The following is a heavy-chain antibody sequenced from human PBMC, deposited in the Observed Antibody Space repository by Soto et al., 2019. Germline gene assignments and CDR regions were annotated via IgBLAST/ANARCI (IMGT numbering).Heavy chain of an antibody. CDR2: IFHSGNA. D-gene: IGHD2-15*01. J-gene: IGHJ4*01. CDR3: ARAHAPTLPFDY. Sequence: PSETLSLTCTVSGGSIRNVYWSWIRQSPGKRLEWIGFIFHSGNAKYNPSLKSRVTISVDTSKNQFSLSLDSVTAADTDVYFCARAHAPTLPFDYWGQGTLVTVSS. CDR1: GGSIRNVY. V-gene: IGHV4-59*01.